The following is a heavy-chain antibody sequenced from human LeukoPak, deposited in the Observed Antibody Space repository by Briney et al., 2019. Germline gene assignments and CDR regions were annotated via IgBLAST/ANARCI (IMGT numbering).Heavy chain of an antibody. CDR1: GYTFTSYY. CDR2: INPSGGST. CDR3: ARAEWELQSIDY. D-gene: IGHD1-26*01. J-gene: IGHJ4*02. Sequence: ASVKVSCKASGYTFTSYYMHWVRQAPGQGLEWMGIINPSGGSTSYAQKFQGRVTMTRDMSTSTVYMELSSLRSEDTAVYYCARAEWELQSIDYWGQGTLVTVSS. V-gene: IGHV1-46*01.